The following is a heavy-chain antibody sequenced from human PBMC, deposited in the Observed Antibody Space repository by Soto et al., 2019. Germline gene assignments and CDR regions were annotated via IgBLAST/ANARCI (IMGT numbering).Heavy chain of an antibody. CDR2: IKQDGSEK. J-gene: IGHJ6*02. CDR3: ARDMEGGGYDFWSGYRYYYYYGMDV. D-gene: IGHD3-3*01. CDR1: GFTFSSYW. Sequence: GGSLRLSCAASGFTFSSYWMSWVRQAPGKGLEWVANIKQDGSEKYYVDSVKGRFTISRDNAKNSLYLQMNSLRAEDTAVYYCARDMEGGGYDFWSGYRYYYYYGMDVWGQGTTVTVSS. V-gene: IGHV3-7*03.